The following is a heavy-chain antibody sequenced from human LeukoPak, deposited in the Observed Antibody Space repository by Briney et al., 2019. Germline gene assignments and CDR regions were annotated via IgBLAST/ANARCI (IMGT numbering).Heavy chain of an antibody. CDR1: GGSISSGSYY. V-gene: IGHV4-61*02. J-gene: IGHJ6*02. CDR2: IYTSGST. D-gene: IGHD6-6*01. CDR3: ARESSHYYGMDV. Sequence: SQTLSLTCTVSGGSISSGSYYWSWIRQPAGKGLEWIGCIYTSGSTNYNPSLKSRVTTSVDTSKNQFSLKLSSVTAADTAVYYCARESSHYYGMDVWGRGTTVTVSS.